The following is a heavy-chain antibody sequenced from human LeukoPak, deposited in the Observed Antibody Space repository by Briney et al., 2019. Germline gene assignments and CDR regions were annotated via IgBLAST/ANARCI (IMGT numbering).Heavy chain of an antibody. D-gene: IGHD4-17*01. V-gene: IGHV3-48*04. Sequence: GGSLRLSCAASGFTFSRYDMNWVRQAPGKGLEWVSYISSDIGTMYYADSVKGRFTISGDNAKNSLYLQMNSLRAEDTAVYYCARDKYGDYAQDLWGRGTLVTVSS. CDR3: ARDKYGDYAQDL. CDR1: GFTFSRYD. CDR2: ISSDIGTM. J-gene: IGHJ2*01.